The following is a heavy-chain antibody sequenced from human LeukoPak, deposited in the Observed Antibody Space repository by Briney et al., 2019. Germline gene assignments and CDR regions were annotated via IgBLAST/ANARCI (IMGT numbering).Heavy chain of an antibody. CDR3: AKGRDFWSGYPTPFYY. V-gene: IGHV3-9*01. Sequence: PGRSLRLSCAASGFTFDDYAMHWVRQAPGKGLERVSGISWNSGSIGYADSVKGRFSISRDNAKNSLYLQMNSLRAEDTALYYCAKGRDFWSGYPTPFYYWGQGTLVTVSS. CDR1: GFTFDDYA. D-gene: IGHD3-3*01. CDR2: ISWNSGSI. J-gene: IGHJ4*02.